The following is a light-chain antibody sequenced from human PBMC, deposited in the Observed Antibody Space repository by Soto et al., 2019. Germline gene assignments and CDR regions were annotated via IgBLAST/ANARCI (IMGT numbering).Light chain of an antibody. CDR1: SSDVGGYNY. CDR2: QVS. Sequence: QSVLTQPASVSGSPGQSITISCTGTSSDVGGYNYVSWFQQHPGKAPKLIVYQVSYRPSGISYRFSGSKSGNTASLTISGLQDEDEAEYYCSSYTSSNTPYVFGTGTKLTVL. CDR3: SSYTSSNTPYV. V-gene: IGLV2-14*01. J-gene: IGLJ1*01.